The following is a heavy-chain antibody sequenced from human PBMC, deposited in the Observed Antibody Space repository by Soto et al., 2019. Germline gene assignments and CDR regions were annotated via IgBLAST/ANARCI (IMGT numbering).Heavy chain of an antibody. CDR2: ISSDGTIT. CDR3: AIDYWAQVDL. CDR1: GFTFSTYW. D-gene: IGHD2-8*02. Sequence: EVQLVESGGGLVQPGGSLRLSCVASGFTFSTYWMHWVRQAPGKGLVWVSRISSDGTITNYADSVEGRFTISRDNARNTLYLQVNSLRAEDTAVYYCAIDYWAQVDLWGQGTLVTVSS. V-gene: IGHV3-74*01. J-gene: IGHJ5*02.